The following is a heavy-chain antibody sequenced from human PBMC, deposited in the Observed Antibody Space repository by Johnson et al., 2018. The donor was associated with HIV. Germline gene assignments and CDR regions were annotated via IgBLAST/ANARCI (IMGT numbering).Heavy chain of an antibody. Sequence: VQLVESGGGVVRPGGSLRLSCAVAGFRFDDYGMSWVRQAPGKGLEWISTINWNGGRTGYVDSLKGRFTISRDNAQNSLYLQMNNLRAEDTAIYYCARVAPFYYYDSPYLVGKSGFDVWGQGTMVSVSS. D-gene: IGHD3-22*01. CDR3: ARVAPFYYYDSPYLVGKSGFDV. J-gene: IGHJ3*01. CDR2: INWNGGRT. CDR1: GFRFDDYG. V-gene: IGHV3-20*04.